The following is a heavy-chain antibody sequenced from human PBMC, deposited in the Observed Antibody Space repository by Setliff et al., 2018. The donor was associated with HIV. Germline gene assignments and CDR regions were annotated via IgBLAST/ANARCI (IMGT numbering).Heavy chain of an antibody. CDR3: ARDYLYYNLYNGSPVYGMDV. CDR1: SGSFSGYY. V-gene: IGHV4-34*01. D-gene: IGHD3-3*01. Sequence: SETLSLTCAVYSGSFSGYYWNWIRQPPGKGLEWIGEISHRGSTNYNPSLKSRVTISLDTSKNQFSLNLSSVTAADTAVYYCARDYLYYNLYNGSPVYGMDVWGQGTTVTVSS. CDR2: ISHRGST. J-gene: IGHJ6*02.